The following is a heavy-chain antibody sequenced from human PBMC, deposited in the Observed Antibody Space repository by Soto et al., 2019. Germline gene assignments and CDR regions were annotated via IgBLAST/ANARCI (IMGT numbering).Heavy chain of an antibody. Sequence: ESGGGLVQPGGSLRLSCAASGFRFSDSDMHWVRQATGNGLEWVSAIGTAGDTYYPGSVRGRFTISRENASNSLYLQMDSLRAEDTAVYYCARGLTTYSGFYFDYWGQGTLVTVSS. CDR1: GFRFSDSD. CDR3: ARGLTTYSGFYFDY. CDR2: IGTAGDT. J-gene: IGHJ4*02. V-gene: IGHV3-13*01. D-gene: IGHD5-12*01.